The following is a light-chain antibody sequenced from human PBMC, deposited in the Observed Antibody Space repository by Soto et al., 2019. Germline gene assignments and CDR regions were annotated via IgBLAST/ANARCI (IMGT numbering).Light chain of an antibody. V-gene: IGKV1-12*01. CDR1: QGIRRW. Sequence: DIQMTQSPSSVSASVGDRVTITCRASQGIRRWLAWYQQKPGEAPKLLIYGIYSLQSGVPSRFSGSGSGTDFSLTISSLQPVDSATYYCQQGDSMPLTFGGGTKVEIK. CDR3: QQGDSMPLT. CDR2: GIY. J-gene: IGKJ4*01.